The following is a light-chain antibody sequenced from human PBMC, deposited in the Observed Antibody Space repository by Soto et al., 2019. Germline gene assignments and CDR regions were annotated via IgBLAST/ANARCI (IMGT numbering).Light chain of an antibody. CDR2: GVS. J-gene: IGLJ1*01. CDR3: SSYTSSITPYV. V-gene: IGLV2-14*01. Sequence: QSALTQPASASGSPGQSITISCTGTITDIGAYNYVSWYQQHPGKAPKLLIYGVSSRPSGVSNRFSGSKSGNAAYLTISGLQADDEAEYYCSSYTSSITPYVFGTGTKLTVL. CDR1: ITDIGAYNY.